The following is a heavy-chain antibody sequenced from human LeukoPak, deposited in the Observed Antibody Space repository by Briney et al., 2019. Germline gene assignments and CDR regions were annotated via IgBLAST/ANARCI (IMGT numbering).Heavy chain of an antibody. CDR1: AGSFSGYY. J-gene: IGHJ4*02. CDR2: INHSGST. Sequence: KPSETLSLTCAVYAGSFSGYYWSWIRQPPGKGLEWIGEINHSGSTNYNPSLKSRVTISVDTSKNQFSLKLSSVTAADTAVYYCARVRKAFLGYCSGGSCYADYWGQGTLVTVSS. V-gene: IGHV4-34*01. D-gene: IGHD2-15*01. CDR3: ARVRKAFLGYCSGGSCYADY.